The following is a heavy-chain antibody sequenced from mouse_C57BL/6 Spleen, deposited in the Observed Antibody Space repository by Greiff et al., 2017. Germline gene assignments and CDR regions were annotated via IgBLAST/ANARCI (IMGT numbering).Heavy chain of an antibody. V-gene: IGHV5-16*01. CDR3: AREGIVAPDY. CDR2: INYDGSST. Sequence: EVKLVESEGGLVQPGSSMKLSCTASGFTFSDYYMAWVRQVPEKGLEWVANINYDGSSTYYLDSLKSRFIISRDNAKNILYLQMSSLKSEDTATYYCAREGIVAPDYWGQGTTLTVSS. D-gene: IGHD1-1*01. CDR1: GFTFSDYY. J-gene: IGHJ2*01.